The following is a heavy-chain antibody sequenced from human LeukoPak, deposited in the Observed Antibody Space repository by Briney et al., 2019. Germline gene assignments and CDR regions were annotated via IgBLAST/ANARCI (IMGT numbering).Heavy chain of an antibody. J-gene: IGHJ4*02. CDR1: GGSISSSNW. Sequence: SETLSLTCAVSGGSISSSNWWSWVRQPPGKGLEWIGEIYHSGSTNYNPSLKSRVTISVDKSKNQFSLKLSSVTAADTAVYYCARSRSGWLLYFDYWGQGTLVTVSS. CDR2: IYHSGST. D-gene: IGHD6-19*01. V-gene: IGHV4-4*02. CDR3: ARSRSGWLLYFDY.